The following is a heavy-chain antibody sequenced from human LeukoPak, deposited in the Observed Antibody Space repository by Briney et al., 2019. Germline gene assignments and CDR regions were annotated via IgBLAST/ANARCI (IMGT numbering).Heavy chain of an antibody. Sequence: GASVKVSCKASGYTFTSYGISWVRQAPGQGLEWMGWISAYNGNTNYAQKLQGRVTMTTDTSTSTAYMELRSLRSDDTAVYYCARENAYYGISDAPYYFDYWGQGTLVTVSS. V-gene: IGHV1-18*01. CDR2: ISAYNGNT. D-gene: IGHD3-9*01. J-gene: IGHJ4*02. CDR1: GYTFTSYG. CDR3: ARENAYYGISDAPYYFDY.